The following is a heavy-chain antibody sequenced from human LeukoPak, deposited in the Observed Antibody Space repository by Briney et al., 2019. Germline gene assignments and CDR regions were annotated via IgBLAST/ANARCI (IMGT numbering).Heavy chain of an antibody. D-gene: IGHD3-22*01. CDR1: GFTFSSYG. J-gene: IGHJ4*02. CDR3: AKDFSGYAYDY. V-gene: IGHV3-33*06. CDR2: IWFDGSNK. Sequence: GRSLRLSCAASGFTFSSYGMHWVRQAPGKGLEWVAVIWFDGSNKYYADSVKGRFTISRDNSKNTLYLQINSLRAEDTAVYYCAKDFSGYAYDYWGQGTLVTVSS.